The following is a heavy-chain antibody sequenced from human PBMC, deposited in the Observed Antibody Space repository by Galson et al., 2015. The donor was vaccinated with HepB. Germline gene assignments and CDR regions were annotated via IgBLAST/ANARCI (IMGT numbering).Heavy chain of an antibody. CDR1: GFTFSSYW. CDR2: IGDHDGDT. V-gene: IGHV3-74*01. Sequence: SLRLSCAASGFTFSSYWMHWVRQAPGKGLVWVSRIGDHDGDTIYADSVKGRFTISRDNAKNSLYLQMNSLRAEDTALYYCAKSGHYYDSSGYRIIYYFDYWGQGTLVTVSS. J-gene: IGHJ4*02. CDR3: AKSGHYYDSSGYRIIYYFDY. D-gene: IGHD3-22*01.